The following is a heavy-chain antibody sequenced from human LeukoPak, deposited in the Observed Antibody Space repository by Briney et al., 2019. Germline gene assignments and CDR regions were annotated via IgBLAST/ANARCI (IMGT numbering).Heavy chain of an antibody. Sequence: PSETLSLTCTVSGGSISSYYWSWIRQPPGKGLEWIGFISYSGSTNYSPSLKSRVTISVDTSRNQFSLRLRSVTAADTAAYYCARENYDSDYYYYGMDVWGQGTTVTVSS. CDR3: ARENYDSDYYYYGMDV. CDR2: ISYSGST. CDR1: GGSISSYY. J-gene: IGHJ6*02. D-gene: IGHD3-10*01. V-gene: IGHV4-59*01.